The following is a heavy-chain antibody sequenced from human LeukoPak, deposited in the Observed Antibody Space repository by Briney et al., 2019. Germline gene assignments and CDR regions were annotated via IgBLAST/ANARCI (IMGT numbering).Heavy chain of an antibody. J-gene: IGHJ5*02. CDR1: GYFLTSYD. V-gene: IGHV1-2*02. CDR2: INPNSGIT. D-gene: IGHD4-23*01. Sequence: ASVKVSCKASGYFLTSYDMSWVRQAPGQGPEWMGWINPNSGITNYARKFQGSVTMTRGRSIRTAYLELSRLRSDYTAVYCCARDSYYGGDSKWLDPGGQGTLLSVSS. CDR3: ARDSYYGGDSKWLDP.